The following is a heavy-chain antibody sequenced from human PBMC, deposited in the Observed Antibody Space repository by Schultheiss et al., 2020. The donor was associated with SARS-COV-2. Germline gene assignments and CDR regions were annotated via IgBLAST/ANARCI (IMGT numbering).Heavy chain of an antibody. Sequence: GGSLRLSCSASGFTFSSYAMHWVRQAPGKGLEYVSAISSNGGSTYYADSVKGRFTISRDNSKNTLYLQMNSLRAEDTAVYYCAKDPQDAPYYYWGQGTLVTVSS. CDR3: AKDPQDAPYYY. J-gene: IGHJ4*02. CDR1: GFTFSSYA. CDR2: ISSNGGST. V-gene: IGHV3-64*04. D-gene: IGHD2-21*01.